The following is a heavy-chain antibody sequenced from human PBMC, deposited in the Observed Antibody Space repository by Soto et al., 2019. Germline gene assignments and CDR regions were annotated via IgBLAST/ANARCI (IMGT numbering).Heavy chain of an antibody. J-gene: IGHJ4*02. CDR3: ARREKYRRSDGPEHIDY. CDR1: GGSISSSNW. V-gene: IGHV4-4*02. Sequence: SETLSLTCAVSGGSISSSNWWSWVRQPPGKGLEWIGEIYHSGSTNYNPSLKSRVTISVDKSKNQCSLKLSAVTAADTAVYYCARREKYRRSDGPEHIDYCGQGPLVTVYS. CDR2: IYHSGST. D-gene: IGHD6-6*01.